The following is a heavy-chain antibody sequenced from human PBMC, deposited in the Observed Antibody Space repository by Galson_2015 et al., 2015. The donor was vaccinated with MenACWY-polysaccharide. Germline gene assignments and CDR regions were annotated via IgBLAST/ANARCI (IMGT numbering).Heavy chain of an antibody. CDR2: ISGSGGTT. CDR3: AKRMTTVSAFDI. CDR1: GFTFSSCA. V-gene: IGHV3-23*01. D-gene: IGHD4-17*01. J-gene: IGHJ3*02. Sequence: SLRLSCAASGFTFSSCAMSWVRQAPGKGLEWVSGISGSGGTTYYADSVKGRFTISRDNSKNMLYLQMNRLRAEDTAVYYCAKRMTTVSAFDIRSHGTMDAVSS.